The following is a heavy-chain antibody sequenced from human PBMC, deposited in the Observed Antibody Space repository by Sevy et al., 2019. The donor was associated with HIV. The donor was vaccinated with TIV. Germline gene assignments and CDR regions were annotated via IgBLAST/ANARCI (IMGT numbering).Heavy chain of an antibody. CDR1: GFTFSSYG. J-gene: IGHJ5*02. Sequence: GGSLRLSCAASGFTFSSYGMHWVRQAPGKGLEWVAFIRYDGSNKYYADSVKGRFTISRDNSKNTLYLQMNSLRAEDTAVYYCAKEGVWEMTTGITHEKNWFDPWGQGTLVTVSS. D-gene: IGHD4-4*01. V-gene: IGHV3-30*02. CDR3: AKEGVWEMTTGITHEKNWFDP. CDR2: IRYDGSNK.